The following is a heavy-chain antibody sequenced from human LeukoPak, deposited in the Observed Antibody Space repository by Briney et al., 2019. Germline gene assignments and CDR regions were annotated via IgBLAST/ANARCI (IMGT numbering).Heavy chain of an antibody. CDR1: GDSVSSNSVT. Sequence: QTLSLTCAISGDSVSSNSVTWNWIRQSPSRGLEWLGRTYYRSTWYNDYAVSVRGRITVNPDTSKNQFSLHLNSVTPEDTAVYYCARRLTQYDCFDPWGQGILSPSPQ. CDR2: TYYRSTWYN. V-gene: IGHV6-1*01. J-gene: IGHJ5*02. D-gene: IGHD2-2*01. CDR3: ARRLTQYDCFDP.